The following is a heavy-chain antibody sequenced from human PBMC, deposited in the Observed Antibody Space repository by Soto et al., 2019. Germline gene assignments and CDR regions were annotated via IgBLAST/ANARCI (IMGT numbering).Heavy chain of an antibody. Sequence: SETLSLTCTVSGGSISSNNYYWGWIRQPPGKGLEWIGSMFYGGSAYYNPSLKSRVTISVDTSKNQFSLTLRSVTAADTAFYYCARRYSSAWGWFDPWGQGTLVTVSS. V-gene: IGHV4-39*01. CDR3: ARRYSSAWGWFDP. CDR1: GGSISSNNYY. J-gene: IGHJ5*02. D-gene: IGHD6-19*01. CDR2: MFYGGSA.